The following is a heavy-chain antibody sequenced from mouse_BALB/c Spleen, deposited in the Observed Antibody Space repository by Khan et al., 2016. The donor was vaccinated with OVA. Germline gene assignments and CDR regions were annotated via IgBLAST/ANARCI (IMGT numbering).Heavy chain of an antibody. V-gene: IGHV5-6*01. CDR1: GFTFSSYS. D-gene: IGHD4-1*01. Sequence: EVELVESGGDLVKPGGSLKFSCAASGFTFSSYSISWVRQTPDKRLEWVASISSGGDYTYYPDSVKGRFTISRDNAKNTLYLQMSDLKSEDTAMYYCADHLTGSFAYGGQGTLVNVSA. CDR3: ADHLTGSFAY. J-gene: IGHJ3*01. CDR2: ISSGGDYT.